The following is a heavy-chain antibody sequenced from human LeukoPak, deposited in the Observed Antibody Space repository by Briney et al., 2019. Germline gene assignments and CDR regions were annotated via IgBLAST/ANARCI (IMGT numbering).Heavy chain of an antibody. CDR2: IYYSGST. CDR3: ARDREALGWYDN. Sequence: KTSETLSLTCTVSGGSISTYYWSWIRQPPGKGLEWIGYIYYSGSTNYNPSLKTRVTISVDTSKSQFSLNLSSVTAADTAVYYCARDREALGWYDNWGQGTPVTVSS. J-gene: IGHJ5*02. V-gene: IGHV4-59*01. CDR1: GGSISTYY.